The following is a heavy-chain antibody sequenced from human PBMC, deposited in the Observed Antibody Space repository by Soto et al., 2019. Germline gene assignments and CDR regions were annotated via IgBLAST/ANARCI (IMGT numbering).Heavy chain of an antibody. D-gene: IGHD2-15*01. CDR1: GGSISSYS. CDR3: ARDGGGSGFGNCCDP. Sequence: QVQLPESGPGLVKPSETLSLPCTVSGGSISSYSWSWIRQPPGKGLAWICYIYYRGSTNYNPSLKIIVTDAVDTSKDLFSRKLSSVTAATTAVYYCARDGGGSGFGNCCDPWGQGTLVTVSS. J-gene: IGHJ5*02. V-gene: IGHV4-59*01. CDR2: IYYRGST.